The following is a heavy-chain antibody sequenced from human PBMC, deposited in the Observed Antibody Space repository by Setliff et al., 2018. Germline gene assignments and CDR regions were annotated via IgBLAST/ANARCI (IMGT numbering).Heavy chain of an antibody. Sequence: GASVKVSCKASGFTFTDYLMNWMRQAPEQGLEWMGRINLNTGSIFYAQEFQGRVTLTRDTSISTAYMELTGLKYDDTAIYYCARDTLALGDITLFDYWGQGTLVTVSS. CDR2: INLNTGSI. J-gene: IGHJ4*02. D-gene: IGHD3-16*01. V-gene: IGHV1-2*02. CDR3: ARDTLALGDITLFDY. CDR1: GFTFTDYL.